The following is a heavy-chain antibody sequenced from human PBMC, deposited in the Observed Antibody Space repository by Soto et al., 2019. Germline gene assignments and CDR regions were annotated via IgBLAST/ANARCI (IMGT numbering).Heavy chain of an antibody. CDR3: ARDRNIVGANTGTFDY. D-gene: IGHD1-26*01. V-gene: IGHV3-73*01. CDR1: GFTFSASA. Sequence: PVGSLRLSCAASGFTFSASAMHWVRQASGKGLEWIARVRTKPNTYATEYAASVKGRFTISRDDSKNTAYLQMSSLRSEDTAVYYCARDRNIVGANTGTFDYWGQGTLVTVSS. J-gene: IGHJ4*02. CDR2: VRTKPNTYAT.